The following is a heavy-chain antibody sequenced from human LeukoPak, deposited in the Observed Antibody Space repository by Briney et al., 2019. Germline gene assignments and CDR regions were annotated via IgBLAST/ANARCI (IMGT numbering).Heavy chain of an antibody. D-gene: IGHD1-26*01. CDR2: INTDGSRT. Sequence: GGSLRLSCAASGFTFSSYWMHWVRQAPGKGLVWVSRINTDGSRTSYADPVKGRFTISRDNAKNTLFLQMNNLRAEDTAVYYCARVRSGSYNWFDPWGQGTLVTVSS. CDR1: GFTFSSYW. V-gene: IGHV3-74*01. J-gene: IGHJ5*02. CDR3: ARVRSGSYNWFDP.